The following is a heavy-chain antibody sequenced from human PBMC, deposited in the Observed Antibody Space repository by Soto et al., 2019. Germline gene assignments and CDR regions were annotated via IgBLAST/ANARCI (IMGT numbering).Heavy chain of an antibody. CDR1: GFTFSSYA. D-gene: IGHD1-26*01. CDR3: AKVVGWYSGFDY. V-gene: IGHV3-23*01. J-gene: IGHJ4*02. CDR2: ISGSGGRT. Sequence: EVQLLESGGGLVQPGGSLRLSCAASGFTFSSYAMSWVRQAPGKGLEWVSGISGSGGRTYYADSVKGRFTISRDNSKNTRYLQMNSLRAEDTAVYYCAKVVGWYSGFDYWGQGTLVTVSS.